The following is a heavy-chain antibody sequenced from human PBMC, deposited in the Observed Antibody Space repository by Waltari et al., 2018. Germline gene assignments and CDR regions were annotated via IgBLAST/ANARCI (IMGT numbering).Heavy chain of an antibody. Sequence: QVQLVQSGAEVKKPGSSVKVSCKASGGTFSSYAISWVRQAPGEGLEWMGGIIPIFGTANYAQKFQGRVTITADESTSTAYMELSSLRSEDTAVYYCASGNTMIDYYYYGMDVWGQGTTVTVSS. CDR2: IIPIFGTA. J-gene: IGHJ6*02. D-gene: IGHD3-22*01. V-gene: IGHV1-69*13. CDR1: GGTFSSYA. CDR3: ASGNTMIDYYYYGMDV.